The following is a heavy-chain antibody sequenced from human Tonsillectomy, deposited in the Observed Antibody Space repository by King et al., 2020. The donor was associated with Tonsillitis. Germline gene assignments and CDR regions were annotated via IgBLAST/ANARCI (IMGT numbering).Heavy chain of an antibody. CDR1: GYTFTSYG. CDR3: ARDKLGNNCYGSGRYWDYALDI. J-gene: IGHJ3*02. D-gene: IGHD3-10*01. CDR2: ISAYNGNT. V-gene: IGHV1-18*01. Sequence: VQLVESGAEVKKPGASVKVSCKASGYTFTSYGISWVRQAPGQGLEWMGWISAYNGNTNYAQKLQGRVTMTTDTSTSTAYMELRSLRSDDTAVYYCARDKLGNNCYGSGRYWDYALDIWGQGTMVTVSS.